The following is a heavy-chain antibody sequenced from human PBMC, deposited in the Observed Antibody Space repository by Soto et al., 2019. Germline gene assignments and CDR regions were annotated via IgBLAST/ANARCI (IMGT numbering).Heavy chain of an antibody. CDR3: AGLGVCSTSCYTGGYYYYYGMDV. V-gene: IGHV1-2*02. Sequence: ASVKVSCKASGYTFTGYYMHWVRQAPGQGLEWMGWINPNSGGTNYAQKFQGRVTMTRDTSISTAYMELSRLRSDDTAVYYCAGLGVCSTSCYTGGYYYYYGMDVWGQGTTVTVSS. CDR2: INPNSGGT. D-gene: IGHD2-2*02. CDR1: GYTFTGYY. J-gene: IGHJ6*02.